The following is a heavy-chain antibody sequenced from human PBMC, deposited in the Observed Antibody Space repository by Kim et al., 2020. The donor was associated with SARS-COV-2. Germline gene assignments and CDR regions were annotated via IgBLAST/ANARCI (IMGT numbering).Heavy chain of an antibody. Sequence: SETLSLTCAVSGGSISSGGYSWSWIRQPPGKGLEWIGYIYHSGSTYYNPSLKSRVTISVDRSKNQFSLKLSSVTAADTAVYYCARADVDTAMAPDYWGQGTLVTVSS. CDR3: ARADVDTAMAPDY. D-gene: IGHD5-18*01. CDR1: GGSISSGGYS. J-gene: IGHJ4*02. CDR2: IYHSGST. V-gene: IGHV4-30-2*01.